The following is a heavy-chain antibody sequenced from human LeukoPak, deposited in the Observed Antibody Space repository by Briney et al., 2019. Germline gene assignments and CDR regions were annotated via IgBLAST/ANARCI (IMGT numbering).Heavy chain of an antibody. J-gene: IGHJ4*02. CDR3: TRVYGSGSYYSHC. V-gene: IGHV3-53*01. CDR2: IYSGGSA. CDR1: GFTVGNSF. Sequence: PGGSLRLSCAASGFTVGNSFMSWVRQAPGKGLEWVSVIYSGGSAYYADSVKGRFTISRDNSKNTLYLQMNSLRAEDTAVYYCTRVYGSGSYYSHCWGQGTLVTVSS. D-gene: IGHD3-10*01.